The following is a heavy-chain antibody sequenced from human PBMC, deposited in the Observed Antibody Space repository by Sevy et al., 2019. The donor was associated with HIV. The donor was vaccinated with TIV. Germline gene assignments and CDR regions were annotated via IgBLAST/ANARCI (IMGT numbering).Heavy chain of an antibody. Sequence: SETLSLTCTVSCGSISSGSYYWSWIRQPAGKGLEWIGRIYTSGSTNYNPSLKSRVTISVDTSKNQFSLKLSSVTAADTAVYYCARAKGELSSAYYYYMDVWGKGTTVTVSS. V-gene: IGHV4-61*02. J-gene: IGHJ6*03. CDR3: ARAKGELSSAYYYYMDV. D-gene: IGHD3-16*02. CDR1: CGSISSGSYY. CDR2: IYTSGST.